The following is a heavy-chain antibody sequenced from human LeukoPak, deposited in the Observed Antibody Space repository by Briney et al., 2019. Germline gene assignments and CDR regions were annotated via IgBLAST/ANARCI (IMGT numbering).Heavy chain of an antibody. D-gene: IGHD5-18*01. V-gene: IGHV4-34*01. J-gene: IGHJ4*02. CDR1: GGSFSGYY. CDR3: ARVDTAMVSGDY. CDR2: INHSGST. Sequence: PSETLSLTCAVYGGSFSGYYWSWIRQPPGKGLEWIGEINHSGSTNYNPSLKSRATISVDTSKNQFSLKLSSVTAADTAVYYCARVDTAMVSGDYWGQGTLVTVSS.